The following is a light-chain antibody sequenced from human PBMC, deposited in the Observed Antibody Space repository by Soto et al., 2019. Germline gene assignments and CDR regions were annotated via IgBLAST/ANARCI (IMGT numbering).Light chain of an antibody. V-gene: IGKV1-5*03. CDR2: KPS. CDR3: QQYNGYGSWT. J-gene: IGKJ1*01. CDR1: QSSVGW. Sequence: DIQMTQSPSNLSAYVGARVTITCRASQSSVGWLAWYQQKPGKVPKLLTYKPSTLESGVPSRFSGSASRTELTLIISSLQPDDFATDFCQQYNGYGSWTFGQGTKVDIK.